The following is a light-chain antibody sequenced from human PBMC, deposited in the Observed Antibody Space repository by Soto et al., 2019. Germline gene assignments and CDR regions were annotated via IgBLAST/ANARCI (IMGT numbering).Light chain of an antibody. J-gene: IGKJ1*01. CDR2: AAS. CDR3: QQSYSTWT. V-gene: IGKV1-39*01. CDR1: QTISSY. Sequence: DIQVTQSPSSLSASLGDRVTITCRASQTISSYLNWYQQKPGRAPKLLIYAASNLESGVPSRFSGSGSGTDFTLTISSLQPEDFATYYCQQSYSTWTFGQGTKVDIK.